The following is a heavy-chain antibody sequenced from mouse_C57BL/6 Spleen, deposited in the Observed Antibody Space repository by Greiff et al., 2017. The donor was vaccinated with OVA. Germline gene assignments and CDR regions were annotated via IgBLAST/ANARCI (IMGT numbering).Heavy chain of an antibody. J-gene: IGHJ2*01. D-gene: IGHD3-3*01. CDR3: ARERACFDY. CDR1: GYAFSSSW. V-gene: IGHV1-82*01. CDR2: IYPGDGDT. Sequence: QVQLQQSGPELVKPGASVKISCKASGYAFSSSWMNWVKQRPGKGLEWIGRIYPGDGDTNYNGKFKGKATLTADKSPSTAYMQLSSLTSEDSAVYFCARERACFDYWGQGTTLTVSS.